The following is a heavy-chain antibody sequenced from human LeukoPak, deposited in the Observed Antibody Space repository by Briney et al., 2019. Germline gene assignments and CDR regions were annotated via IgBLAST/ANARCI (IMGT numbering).Heavy chain of an antibody. CDR2: ISDSGGVT. V-gene: IGHV3-23*01. J-gene: IGHJ4*02. Sequence: PGGSLRLSCAASGFTFNNYPMTWVRQPPGKGLEWVSGISDSGGVTYYADSVKGRFAVSRDNSKNTLYLQMSSLRAEDTAVYYCAERSKLSCSSTSCPLDYWGQGTLVTVSS. CDR1: GFTFNNYP. D-gene: IGHD2-2*01. CDR3: AERSKLSCSSTSCPLDY.